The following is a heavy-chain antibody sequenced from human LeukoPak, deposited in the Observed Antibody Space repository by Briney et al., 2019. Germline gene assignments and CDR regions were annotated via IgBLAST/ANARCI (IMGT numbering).Heavy chain of an antibody. CDR2: ISYDGSNK. Sequence: GGSLRLSCAASGFTFSSYAMHWDRQAPGKGLEWVAVISYDGSNKYYADSVKGRFTISRDNSKNTLYLQMNSLRAEDTAVYYCAREGLHGSGSYYNVYFQHWGQGTLVTVSS. J-gene: IGHJ1*01. V-gene: IGHV3-30*04. CDR1: GFTFSSYA. CDR3: AREGLHGSGSYYNVYFQH. D-gene: IGHD3-10*01.